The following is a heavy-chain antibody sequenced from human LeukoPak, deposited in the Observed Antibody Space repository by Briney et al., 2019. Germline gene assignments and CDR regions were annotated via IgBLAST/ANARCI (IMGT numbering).Heavy chain of an antibody. CDR1: GGSITYSYY. J-gene: IGHJ4*02. D-gene: IGHD5-18*01. V-gene: IGHV4-59*01. CDR2: IYYSGNT. CDR3: ARRLGYSYPFDC. Sequence: SETLSLTCTVSGGSITYSYYWSWIRQPPGKGLEWIGYIYYSGNTNIDPSLKSRLTISVDTSKNQFSLDLRSVTAADTAVYYCARRLGYSYPFDCWGQGTLVSVSS.